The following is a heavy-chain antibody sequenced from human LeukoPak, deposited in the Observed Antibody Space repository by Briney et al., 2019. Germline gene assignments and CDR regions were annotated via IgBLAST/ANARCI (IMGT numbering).Heavy chain of an antibody. CDR1: AGSICNSY. J-gene: IGHJ5*02. Sequence: SDTLSLTCAVSAGSICNSYCSWARQPPGKGLEFIGYISTGGDINYSPSLRSRATMSINPSNNQLSLTLTSVTTADTAVYLCVRGPGRGYDLEPWGQGSLVTVSS. D-gene: IGHD3-22*01. CDR3: VRGPGRGYDLEP. CDR2: ISTGGDI. V-gene: IGHV4-4*08.